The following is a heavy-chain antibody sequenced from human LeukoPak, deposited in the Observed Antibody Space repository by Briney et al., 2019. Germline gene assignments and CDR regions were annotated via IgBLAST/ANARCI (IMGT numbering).Heavy chain of an antibody. V-gene: IGHV3-66*01. Sequence: GGSLRLSCAASGFTVSSNYMNWVRQAPGKGLEWVSLIYSGGTTYYADSVKGRFIISRDNSKNTVYLQMNSLRAEDTAVYYCARDPNYDTSGYWAFDNWGQGTLVTVSS. CDR3: ARDPNYDTSGYWAFDN. CDR1: GFTVSSNY. CDR2: IYSGGTT. D-gene: IGHD3-22*01. J-gene: IGHJ4*02.